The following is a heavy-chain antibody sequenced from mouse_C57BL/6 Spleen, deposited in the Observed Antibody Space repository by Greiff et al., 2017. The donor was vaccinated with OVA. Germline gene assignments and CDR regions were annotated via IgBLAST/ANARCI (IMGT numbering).Heavy chain of an antibody. V-gene: IGHV8-12*01. Sequence: QVQLKESGPGILQSSQTLSLTCSFSGFSLSTSGMGVSWSRQPSGKGLEWLAHIYWDDDKRYNPSLKSRPTISKDTSRNQVFLKITSVDTADTATYYCAGREGYYGSGYDWYFDVWGTGTTVTVSS. CDR3: AGREGYYGSGYDWYFDV. CDR1: GFSLSTSGMG. D-gene: IGHD1-1*01. CDR2: IYWDDDK. J-gene: IGHJ1*03.